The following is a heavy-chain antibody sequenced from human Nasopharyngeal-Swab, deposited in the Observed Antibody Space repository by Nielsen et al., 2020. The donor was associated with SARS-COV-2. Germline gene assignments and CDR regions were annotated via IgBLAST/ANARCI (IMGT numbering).Heavy chain of an antibody. CDR1: GFTFSSYG. D-gene: IGHD4-11*01. J-gene: IGHJ4*02. Sequence: GESLKISCAASGFTFSSYGMHWVRQAPGKGLEWVAVIWYDGSNKYYADSVKGRFTISRDNSKNTLYLQMNSLRAEDTAVYYCARGTADYSNPSFDYWGQGTLVTVPS. CDR2: IWYDGSNK. CDR3: ARGTADYSNPSFDY. V-gene: IGHV3-33*01.